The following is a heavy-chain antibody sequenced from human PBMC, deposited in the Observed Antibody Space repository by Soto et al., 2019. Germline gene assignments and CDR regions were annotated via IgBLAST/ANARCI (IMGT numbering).Heavy chain of an antibody. Sequence: QVQLVQSGAEVKKPGASVKVSCKASGYTFPSYGISWVRQAPGQGLEWMGWISAYTGNTNFAQNLQGRVTMTTDTSTTTAYMEPRSLRSDDTAVSFCARDPNMTTFGGGLFDPWGRGTRVTVSS. CDR3: ARDPNMTTFGGGLFDP. J-gene: IGHJ2*01. CDR1: GYTFPSYG. V-gene: IGHV1-18*01. CDR2: ISAYTGNT. D-gene: IGHD3-16*01.